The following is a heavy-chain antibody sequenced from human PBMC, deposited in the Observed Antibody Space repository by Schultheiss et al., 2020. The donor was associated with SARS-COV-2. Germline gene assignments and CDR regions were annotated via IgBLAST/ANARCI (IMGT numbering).Heavy chain of an antibody. D-gene: IGHD3-3*01. Sequence: GGSLRLSCAASGFTVSSNYMSWVRQAPGKGLEWVSVIYSGGSTYYADSVKGRFTISRHNSKNTLYLQMNSLRAEDTAVYYCAKDLSVGGRGGLYGMDVWGQGTTVTVSS. J-gene: IGHJ6*02. CDR2: IYSGGST. V-gene: IGHV3-53*01. CDR3: AKDLSVGGRGGLYGMDV. CDR1: GFTVSSNY.